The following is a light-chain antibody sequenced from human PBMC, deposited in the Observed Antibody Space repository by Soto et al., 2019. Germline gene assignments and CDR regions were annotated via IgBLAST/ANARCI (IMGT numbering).Light chain of an antibody. CDR3: QQYGSSPPIT. CDR1: QSVSSSY. J-gene: IGKJ3*01. CDR2: GAS. Sequence: EIVLTQSPGTLSLSPGERATLSCRASQSVSSSYLAWYQQKPDQAPRLLIYGASSRATGIPDRFSGSGSGTDFTLTISRLEPEDFAVYYCQQYGSSPPITFGPGTKVDSK. V-gene: IGKV3-20*01.